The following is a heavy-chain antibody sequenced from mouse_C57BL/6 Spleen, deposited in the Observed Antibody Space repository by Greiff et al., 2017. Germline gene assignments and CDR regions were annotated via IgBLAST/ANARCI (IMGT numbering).Heavy chain of an antibody. V-gene: IGHV14-4*01. CDR3: TIYYYGSSGAMDY. D-gene: IGHD1-1*01. CDR1: GFNIKDDY. CDR2: IDPENGDT. J-gene: IGHJ4*01. Sequence: EVQRVESGAELVRPGASVKLSCTASGFNIKDDYMHWVKQRPEQGLEWIGWIDPENGDTEYASKFQGKATITADTSSNTAYLQLSSLTSEDTAVYYCTIYYYGSSGAMDYWGQGTSVTVSS.